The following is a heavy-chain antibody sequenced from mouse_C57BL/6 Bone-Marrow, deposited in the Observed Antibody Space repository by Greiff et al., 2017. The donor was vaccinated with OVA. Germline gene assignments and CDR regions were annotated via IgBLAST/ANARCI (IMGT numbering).Heavy chain of an antibody. V-gene: IGHV5-6*02. D-gene: IGHD3-2*02. CDR1: GFTFSSYG. J-gene: IGHJ4*01. Sequence: DVKLQESGGDLVKPGGSLKLSCAASGFTFSSYGMYWVRQTPDTRLEWVATIRSGGSYTYYPDSVKGRFTISRDNAKNTLYLQMSSLKSEDTAMYYCADSSGYYAMDYWGQGTSVTVSS. CDR3: ADSSGYYAMDY. CDR2: IRSGGSYT.